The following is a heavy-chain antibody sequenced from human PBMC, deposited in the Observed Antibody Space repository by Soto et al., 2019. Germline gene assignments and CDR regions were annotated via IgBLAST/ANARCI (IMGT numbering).Heavy chain of an antibody. V-gene: IGHV3-30*04. CDR3: ARESVQWRLDH. D-gene: IGHD6-19*01. J-gene: IGHJ4*02. CDR2: ISSDGNNG. CDR1: GFTFSSYA. Sequence: GGSLRLSCAASGFTFSSYALHWVRQAPGKGLEWAAVISSDGNNGYYADSVKGRFTISRDNSKNTLYLQMNSLRPEDTAVYYCARESVQWRLDHWGQGTLVTVSS.